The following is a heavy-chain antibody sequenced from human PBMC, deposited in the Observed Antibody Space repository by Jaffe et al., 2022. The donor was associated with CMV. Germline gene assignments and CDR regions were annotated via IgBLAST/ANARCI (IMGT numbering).Heavy chain of an antibody. CDR3: ARDGTFARLAKPSRHAGGPHDAFDI. Sequence: QVQLVQSGAEVKKPGSSVKVSCKASGGTFSSYAISWVRQAPGQGLEWMGRIIPILGIANYAQKFQGRVTITADKSTSTAYMELSSLRSEDTAVYYCARDGTFARLAKPSRHAGGPHDAFDIWGQGTMVTVSS. J-gene: IGHJ3*02. D-gene: IGHD2-2*01. V-gene: IGHV1-69*09. CDR1: GGTFSSYA. CDR2: IIPILGIA.